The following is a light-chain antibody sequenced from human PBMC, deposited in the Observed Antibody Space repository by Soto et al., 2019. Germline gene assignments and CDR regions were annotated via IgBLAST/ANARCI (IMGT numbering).Light chain of an antibody. J-gene: IGKJ1*01. CDR1: QTFSIY. V-gene: IGKV1-39*01. CDR2: ATA. CDR3: LQRYTTQWP. Sequence: DTQMTQSPSSLSASVADRVTITCQASQTFSIYLNWYQHKPGKPPKLLIYATASLQGGVPSRLSGSGSGTDFTLTIGSLQPEDCATYDCLQRYTTQWPFGQGTQVEIK.